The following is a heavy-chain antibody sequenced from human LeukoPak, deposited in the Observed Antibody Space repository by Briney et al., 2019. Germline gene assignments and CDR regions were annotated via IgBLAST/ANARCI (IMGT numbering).Heavy chain of an antibody. CDR1: GFTFSSYW. CDR3: ARGGSGSYFPLYYFDY. D-gene: IGHD1-26*01. CDR2: FYYSGST. V-gene: IGHV4-39*01. Sequence: PGGSLRLSCAASGFTFSSYWMSWVRQPPGKGLEWIGSFYYSGSTYYNPSLKSRVTISVDTSKNQFSLKLSSVTAADTAVYYCARGGSGSYFPLYYFDYWGQGTLVTVSS. J-gene: IGHJ4*02.